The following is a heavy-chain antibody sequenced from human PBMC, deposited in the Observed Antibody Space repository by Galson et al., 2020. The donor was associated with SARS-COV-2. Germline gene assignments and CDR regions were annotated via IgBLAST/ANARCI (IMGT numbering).Heavy chain of an antibody. D-gene: IGHD6-13*01. J-gene: IGHJ6*02. V-gene: IGHV3-30*04. CDR3: ARVGLGHQLGNGMDV. CDR2: ISHDGYER. CDR1: GFTFRGYA. Sequence: QAGGSLRLSCLGSGFTFRGYALHWVRQAPGKGLECVAVISHDGYERYNTDSVKGRFTVSRDDSENTVYLQMNSLRPGDTAVYYCARVGLGHQLGNGMDVWVQGATVTVSS.